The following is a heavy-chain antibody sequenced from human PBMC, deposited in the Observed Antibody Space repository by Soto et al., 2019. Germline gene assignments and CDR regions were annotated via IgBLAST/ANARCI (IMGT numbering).Heavy chain of an antibody. CDR1: GGTFSSYT. Sequence: QVQLVQSGAEVKKPGSSVKVSCKASGGTFSSYTISWVRQAPGPGLEWMGRIIPILGIANYAQKFQGRVTITANKSTSTAYMELRSLRSEDTAVYYCARSIVGATGGWFDPWGQGTLVTVSS. J-gene: IGHJ5*02. D-gene: IGHD1-26*01. CDR2: IIPILGIA. V-gene: IGHV1-69*02. CDR3: ARSIVGATGGWFDP.